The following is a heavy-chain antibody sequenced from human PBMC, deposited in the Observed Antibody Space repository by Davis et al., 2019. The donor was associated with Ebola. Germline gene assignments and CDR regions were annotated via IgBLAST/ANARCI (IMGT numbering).Heavy chain of an antibody. V-gene: IGHV3-15*01. D-gene: IGHD5-18*01. CDR3: ARDDRGYSYGLWTYYYYGMDV. Sequence: GESLKISCAASGFTFSNAWMSWVRQAPGKGLEWVGRIKSKTDGGTTDYAAPVKGRFTISRDDSKNTLYLQMNSLRAEDTAVYYCARDDRGYSYGLWTYYYYGMDVWGQGTTVTVSS. CDR2: IKSKTDGGTT. J-gene: IGHJ6*02. CDR1: GFTFSNAW.